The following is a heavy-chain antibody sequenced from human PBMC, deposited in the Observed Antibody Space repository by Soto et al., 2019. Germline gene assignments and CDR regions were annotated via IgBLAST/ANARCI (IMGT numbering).Heavy chain of an antibody. J-gene: IGHJ4*02. Sequence: RRLSCAASGFTFSSYRMNWVRQAPGKGLEWLSYISTGSSAIYYADSVKGRFTISRDNAKNSLYLQMNSLRDEDTAVYYCARSEGYTSGFDYWGQGXLVTVYS. D-gene: IGHD6-19*01. CDR3: ARSEGYTSGFDY. CDR1: GFTFSSYR. CDR2: ISTGSSAI. V-gene: IGHV3-48*02.